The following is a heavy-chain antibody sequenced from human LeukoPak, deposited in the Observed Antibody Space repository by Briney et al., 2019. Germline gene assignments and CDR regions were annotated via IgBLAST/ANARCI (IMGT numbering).Heavy chain of an antibody. CDR3: ARDSTTRTTVTTAFDI. Sequence: GGSLRLSCAASGFTFSSYSMNWVRQAPGKGLEWVSSISSSSSYIYYADSVKGRFTISRDNAKNSLYLQMNSLRAEDTAVYYCARDSTTRTTVTTAFDIWGQGTMVTVSS. D-gene: IGHD4-11*01. V-gene: IGHV3-21*01. CDR1: GFTFSSYS. J-gene: IGHJ3*02. CDR2: ISSSSSYI.